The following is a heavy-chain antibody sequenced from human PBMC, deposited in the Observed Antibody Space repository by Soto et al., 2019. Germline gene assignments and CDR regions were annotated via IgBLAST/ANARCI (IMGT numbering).Heavy chain of an antibody. Sequence: SETLSLTCTVSGGSISSSSYYWGWIRQPPGKGLEWIGSIYYSGSTYYNPSLKSRVTISVDTSKNQFSLKLSSVTAADTAVYYCARKGLDLQWSAFDIWGQGTMVTVSS. CDR3: ARKGLDLQWSAFDI. CDR2: IYYSGST. J-gene: IGHJ3*02. CDR1: GGSISSSSYY. V-gene: IGHV4-39*01. D-gene: IGHD3-3*01.